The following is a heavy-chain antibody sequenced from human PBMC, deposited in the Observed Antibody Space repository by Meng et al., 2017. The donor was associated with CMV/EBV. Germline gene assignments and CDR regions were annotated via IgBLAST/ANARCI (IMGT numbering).Heavy chain of an antibody. V-gene: IGHV1-2*02. CDR1: GYTFTGYY. CDR2: INPNSGGT. CDR3: ARHYDYDDY. Sequence: QVVRSGADVKKPGASVQVSCKASGYTFTGYYMHWVRQAPGQGLEWMGWINPNSGGTNYAQKFQGRVTMTRDTSISTAYMELSRLRSDDTAVYYCARHYDYDDYWGQGTLVTVSS. D-gene: IGHD3-16*01. J-gene: IGHJ4*02.